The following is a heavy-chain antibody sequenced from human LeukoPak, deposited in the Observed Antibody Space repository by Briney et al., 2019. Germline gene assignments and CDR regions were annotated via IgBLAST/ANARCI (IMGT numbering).Heavy chain of an antibody. CDR3: ARHSAWDYGDLTKANYYYYGMDV. CDR2: IYYSGST. D-gene: IGHD4-17*01. J-gene: IGHJ6*02. CDR1: GGSISSYY. Sequence: PSGTLSLTCGVSGGSISSYYWSWIRQPPGKGLEWIGYIYYSGSTNYNPSLKSRVTISVDTSKNQFSLKLSSVTAADTAVYYCARHSAWDYGDLTKANYYYYGMDVWGQGTTVTVSS. V-gene: IGHV4-59*08.